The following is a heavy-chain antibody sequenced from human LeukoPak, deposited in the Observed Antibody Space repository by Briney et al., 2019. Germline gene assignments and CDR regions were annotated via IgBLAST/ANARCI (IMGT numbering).Heavy chain of an antibody. CDR1: GFTFSSYA. V-gene: IGHV3-30*04. D-gene: IGHD3-10*01. CDR3: ARVLITMVRGVISPTDY. Sequence: GGSLRLSCAASGFTFSSYAMHWVRQAPGEGLEWVAVISYDGSNKYYADSVKGRFTISRDNSKNTLYLQMNSLRAEDMAVYYCARVLITMVRGVISPTDYWGQGTLVTVSS. CDR2: ISYDGSNK. J-gene: IGHJ4*02.